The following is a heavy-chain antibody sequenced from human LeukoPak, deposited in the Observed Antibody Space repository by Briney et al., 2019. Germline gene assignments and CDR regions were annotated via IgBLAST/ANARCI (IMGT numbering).Heavy chain of an antibody. Sequence: PGGSLRLSCAASGFSFHDYAMHWVRQAPGKGLEWLSHIGGDGVTAFYADSVKGRFTISRDKKKKSLYLQMNGLRPEDTDFYYCAKDWGRYSYRGMDVWGQGTTVTVSS. CDR2: IGGDGVTA. V-gene: IGHV3-43*02. J-gene: IGHJ6*02. D-gene: IGHD3-16*02. CDR3: AKDWGRYSYRGMDV. CDR1: GFSFHDYA.